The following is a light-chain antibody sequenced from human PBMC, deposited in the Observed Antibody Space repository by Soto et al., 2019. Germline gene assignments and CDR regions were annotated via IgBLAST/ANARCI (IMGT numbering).Light chain of an antibody. CDR2: DAS. J-gene: IGKJ2*01. V-gene: IGKV1-33*01. Sequence: DIQMTQSPSSLSASVGDRVTITCQASQGIANYLNWYQQKPGKAPKLLIYDASHLQTGVPSRFSGSGSGTDFTFTISSLQPEDIATYYCQQYDDLLPTFGQGTKLGIK. CDR3: QQYDDLLPT. CDR1: QGIANY.